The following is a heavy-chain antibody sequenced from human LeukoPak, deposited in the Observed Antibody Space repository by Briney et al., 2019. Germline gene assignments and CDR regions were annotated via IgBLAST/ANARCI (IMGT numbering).Heavy chain of an antibody. J-gene: IGHJ4*02. D-gene: IGHD1-26*01. CDR1: GGSISSGGYY. Sequence: KSSETLSLTCTVSGGSISSGGYYWSWIRQPPGKGLEWIGYIYHSGSTYYNPSLKSRVTISVDRSKNQFSLKLSSVTAADTAVYYCASEGGAGGIDYWGQGTLVTVSS. CDR3: ASEGGAGGIDY. V-gene: IGHV4-30-2*01. CDR2: IYHSGST.